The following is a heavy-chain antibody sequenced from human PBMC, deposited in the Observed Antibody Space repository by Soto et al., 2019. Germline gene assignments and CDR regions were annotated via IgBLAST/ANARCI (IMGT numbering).Heavy chain of an antibody. CDR2: ISSSGRAI. J-gene: IGHJ4*02. V-gene: IGHV3-11*01. D-gene: IGHD6-19*01. Sequence: QLQLLESGGDLVKPGGSLRLSCAASGFTVSGNDLSWIRQAPGKGLEWVSSISSSGRAIYYADSVKGRFTISRDNAKDSLYLQMSSLRAEDTAIYSCASHHTSGWLYFDSWGQGALVTGSS. CDR1: GFTVSGND. CDR3: ASHHTSGWLYFDS.